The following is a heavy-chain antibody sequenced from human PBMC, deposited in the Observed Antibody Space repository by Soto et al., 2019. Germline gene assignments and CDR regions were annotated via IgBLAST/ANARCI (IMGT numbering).Heavy chain of an antibody. V-gene: IGHV4-4*02. CDR2: IYHSGST. CDR1: GGSISSSNW. D-gene: IGHD6-13*01. J-gene: IGHJ6*02. Sequence: QVQLQESGPGLVKPSGTLSLTCAVSGGSISSSNWWSWVRQPPGKGLEWIGEIYHSGSTNYNPSLKSRVTMSVDKSMYQLSLKLSSVTAADTAVYYCARVSSYYYYGMDVWGQGTTVTVSS. CDR3: ARVSSYYYYGMDV.